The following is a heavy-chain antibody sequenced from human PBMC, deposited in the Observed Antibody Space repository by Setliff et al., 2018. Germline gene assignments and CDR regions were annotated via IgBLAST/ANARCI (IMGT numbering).Heavy chain of an antibody. CDR2: IIPILGIA. V-gene: IGHV1-69*10. Sequence: ASVKVSCKASGYTFTSYYMHWVRQAPGQGLEWMGGIIPILGIANYAQKFQGRVTITADESTSTAYMELSSLRSEDTAVYYCARVTIAVAGYFDFWGQGMLVTVSS. J-gene: IGHJ4*02. CDR1: GYTFTSYY. D-gene: IGHD6-19*01. CDR3: ARVTIAVAGYFDF.